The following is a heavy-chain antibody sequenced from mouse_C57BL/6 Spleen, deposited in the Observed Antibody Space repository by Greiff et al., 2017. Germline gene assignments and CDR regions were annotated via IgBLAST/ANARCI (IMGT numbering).Heavy chain of an antibody. J-gene: IGHJ2*01. D-gene: IGHD3-1*01. Sequence: VQLQQPGAELVKPGASVKLSCKASGYTFTSYWMHWVKQRPGQGLEWIGMIHPNSGSTNYNEKFKSKATLTVDKSSSTAYMQLSSLTSEDAAVYYCGGGLMYYFDYWGQGTTLTVSS. V-gene: IGHV1-64*01. CDR1: GYTFTSYW. CDR3: GGGLMYYFDY. CDR2: IHPNSGST.